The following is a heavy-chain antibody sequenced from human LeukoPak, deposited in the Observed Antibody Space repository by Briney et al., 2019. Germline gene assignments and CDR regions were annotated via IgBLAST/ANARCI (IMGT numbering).Heavy chain of an antibody. Sequence: ASVNVPCLSWGYTLTGYYLHGVRQAPGQGLEWMGWINPNSGVTNYAQRFQGRVTMNRDTSISTAYMELRSDDTAVYYCARGQRLAARLSGLDVWGQGTTVIVS. J-gene: IGHJ6*02. CDR3: ARGQRLAARLSGLDV. D-gene: IGHD6-6*01. V-gene: IGHV1-2*02. CDR2: INPNSGVT. CDR1: GYTLTGYY.